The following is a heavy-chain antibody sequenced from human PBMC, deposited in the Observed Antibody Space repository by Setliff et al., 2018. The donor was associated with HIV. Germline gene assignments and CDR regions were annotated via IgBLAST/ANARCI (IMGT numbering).Heavy chain of an antibody. CDR1: GYSFTTYG. D-gene: IGHD3-10*01. CDR3: AREGLWFGDRGFYMDV. V-gene: IGHV1-18*01. J-gene: IGHJ6*04. CDR2: IGTQNGNT. Sequence: ASVKVSCKASGYSFTTYGVYWVRQAPGQGLEWMGWIGTQNGNTNYAQKFQGRVTMPTDTSTNTAYMELSSLTSDDTAVYYCAREGLWFGDRGFYMDVWGKGTAVTVSS.